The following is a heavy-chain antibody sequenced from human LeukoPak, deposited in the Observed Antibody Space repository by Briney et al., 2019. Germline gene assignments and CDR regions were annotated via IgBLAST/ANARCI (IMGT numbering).Heavy chain of an antibody. J-gene: IGHJ6*02. D-gene: IGHD6-19*01. V-gene: IGHV4-39*07. CDR3: ARGHSNSSGWYGDPYYCYYGMDV. CDR2: INHSGST. Sequence: SETLSLTCTVSGGSISSSSYYWSWIRQPPGKGLEWIGEINHSGSTNYNPSLKSRVTISVDTSKNQFSLKLSSVTAADTAVYYCARGHSNSSGWYGDPYYCYYGMDVWGQGTTVTVSS. CDR1: GGSISSSSYY.